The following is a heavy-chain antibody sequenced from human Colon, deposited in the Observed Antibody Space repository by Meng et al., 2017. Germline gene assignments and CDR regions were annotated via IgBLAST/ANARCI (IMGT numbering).Heavy chain of an antibody. D-gene: IGHD4-23*01. CDR2: IYQSGST. J-gene: IGHJ4*02. Sequence: QGLLREPGPGLVKPSGTLSLTCTVSGGSISSNNWWSWVRQSPGRGLEWIGEIYQSGSTNYSPSLKSRVTISLDKSKNQFSLKVSYMTAADTAVYFCARVPTTVDPFESWGQGTLVTVSS. V-gene: IGHV4-4*02. CDR1: GGSISSNNW. CDR3: ARVPTTVDPFES.